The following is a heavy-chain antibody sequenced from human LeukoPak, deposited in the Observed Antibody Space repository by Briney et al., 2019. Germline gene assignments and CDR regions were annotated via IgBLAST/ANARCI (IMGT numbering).Heavy chain of an antibody. CDR2: IKLDGSEK. CDR1: GGSISSGGYY. J-gene: IGHJ4*02. Sequence: ETLSLTCTVSGGSISSGGYYWRWIRQHPGKGLEWVANIKLDGSEKNYVDSVKGRFTISRDNTKNSLYLQMNSLRAEDTAVFYCARDQYDTWSRRGNFDSWGQGTLVIVSS. V-gene: IGHV3-7*03. D-gene: IGHD3/OR15-3a*01. CDR3: ARDQYDTWSRRGNFDS.